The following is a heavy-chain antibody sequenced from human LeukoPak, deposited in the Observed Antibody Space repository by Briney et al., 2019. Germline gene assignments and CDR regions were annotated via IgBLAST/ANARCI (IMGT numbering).Heavy chain of an antibody. Sequence: GGSLRLSCAASGFTFNTFNMNWVRQAPGKGLEWVSSITSWGDYIYYADSVKGRFITSRDNAKNSLSLQLNSLRVEDTAVYYCARGHYDVLAASYKWTPDYWGQGTLVTVPS. J-gene: IGHJ4*02. V-gene: IGHV3-21*01. CDR2: ITSWGDYI. D-gene: IGHD3-9*01. CDR3: ARGHYDVLAASYKWTPDY. CDR1: GFTFNTFN.